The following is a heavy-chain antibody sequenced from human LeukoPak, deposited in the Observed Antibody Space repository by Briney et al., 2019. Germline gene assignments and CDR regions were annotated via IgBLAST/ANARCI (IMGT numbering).Heavy chain of an antibody. CDR2: IYTSGGT. J-gene: IGHJ3*02. D-gene: IGHD3-22*01. V-gene: IGHV4-4*07. CDR1: GGSISSYY. Sequence: SETLSLTCTVSGGSISSYYWSWIRQPAGKGLEWIGRIYTSGGTNYNPSLKSRVTMSVDTSKNQFSLKLSSVTAADTAVYYCARDGNYDSSGYLSKDAFDIWGQGTMVTVSS. CDR3: ARDGNYDSSGYLSKDAFDI.